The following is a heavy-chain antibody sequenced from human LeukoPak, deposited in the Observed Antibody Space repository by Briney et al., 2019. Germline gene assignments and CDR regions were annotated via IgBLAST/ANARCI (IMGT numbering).Heavy chain of an antibody. Sequence: PSETLSLTCTVSGGSISSYYWSWIRQPPGKGLEWIGYIYYSGSTYYNPSLKSRVTISVDTSKNQFSLRLRSVTAADTAVYYCARSYSGYDYVDYWGQGTLVTVSS. CDR2: IYYSGST. CDR3: ARSYSGYDYVDY. CDR1: GGSISSYY. D-gene: IGHD5-12*01. V-gene: IGHV4-59*01. J-gene: IGHJ4*02.